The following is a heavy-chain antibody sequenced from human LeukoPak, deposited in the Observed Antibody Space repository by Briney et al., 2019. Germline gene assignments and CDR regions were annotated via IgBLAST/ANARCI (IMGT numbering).Heavy chain of an antibody. V-gene: IGHV3-48*03. J-gene: IGHJ4*02. D-gene: IGHD4-23*01. CDR1: GFTFSSYE. CDR2: ISSSGSTI. Sequence: TGGSLRLSCAASGFTFSSYEMHWVRQAPGKGLEWVSYISSSGSTIYYADSVKGRFTISRDSAKNSLYLQMNSLRAEDTAVYYCARDYGGSSPFDYWGQGTLVTVSS. CDR3: ARDYGGSSPFDY.